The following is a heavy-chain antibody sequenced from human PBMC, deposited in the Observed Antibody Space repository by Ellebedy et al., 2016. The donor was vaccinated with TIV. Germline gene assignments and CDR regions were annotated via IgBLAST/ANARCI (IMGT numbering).Heavy chain of an antibody. D-gene: IGHD2-15*01. CDR2: IRSTGSDK. J-gene: IGHJ4*02. CDR3: SRGWSTPDS. CDR1: GFTFSSYN. Sequence: PGGSLRLSCVASGFTFSSYNMNWIRQSPGKGQKWVSSIRSTGSDKYYAESVKGRFTISRDNAQDTLFLQMNSLRAEDTAVYFCSRGWSTPDSWGQGTMVIVSS. V-gene: IGHV3-21*06.